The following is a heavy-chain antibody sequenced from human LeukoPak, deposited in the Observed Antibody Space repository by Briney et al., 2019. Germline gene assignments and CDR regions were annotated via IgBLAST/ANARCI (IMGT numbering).Heavy chain of an antibody. J-gene: IGHJ4*02. CDR2: IYPGDSDT. CDR3: ARRLADSGYDSFDY. D-gene: IGHD5-12*01. CDR1: GYSFTSYW. Sequence: HGESLKISCKGSGYSFTSYWIGWVRQMPGKGLEWVGIIYPGDSDTRYSPSFQGQVTISADKSISTAYLQWSSLKASDTAMYYCARRLADSGYDSFDYWGQGTLVTVSS. V-gene: IGHV5-51*01.